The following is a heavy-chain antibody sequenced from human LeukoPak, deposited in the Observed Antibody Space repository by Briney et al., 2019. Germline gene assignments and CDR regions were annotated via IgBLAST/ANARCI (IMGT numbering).Heavy chain of an antibody. D-gene: IGHD5-18*01. Sequence: SETLSLTRTVSGDSISSGDYYWRWVRQPPGKGLEGIGYIYYRGRTYNNPSLKSRVTISVATSKNQFSLELSSVTAADTAVYYWARGGVTLPFDYWGQGTLVTVPS. V-gene: IGHV4-30-4*01. CDR1: GDSISSGDYY. CDR2: IYYRGRT. CDR3: ARGGVTLPFDY. J-gene: IGHJ4*02.